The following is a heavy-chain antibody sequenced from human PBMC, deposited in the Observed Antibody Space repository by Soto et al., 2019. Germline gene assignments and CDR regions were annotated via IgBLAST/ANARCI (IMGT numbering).Heavy chain of an antibody. CDR3: ARDIRAAADF. D-gene: IGHD6-13*01. Sequence: GGSLRLSCAASGFTFSSYSMNWVRQAPGKGLEWVSSISSSSSYIYYADSVKGRFTISRDNAKNSLYLQMNSLRAEGTAVYYCARDIRAAADFWGQGTLVTVSS. CDR2: ISSSSSYI. CDR1: GFTFSSYS. J-gene: IGHJ4*02. V-gene: IGHV3-21*01.